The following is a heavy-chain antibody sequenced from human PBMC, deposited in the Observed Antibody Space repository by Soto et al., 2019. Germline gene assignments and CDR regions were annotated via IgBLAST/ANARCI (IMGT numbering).Heavy chain of an antibody. CDR2: INPNSGGK. CDR1: GYTFTDYY. V-gene: IGHV1-2*04. D-gene: IGHD6-13*01. Sequence: EASVKVSCKASGYTFTDYYMHWVRQAPGQGLEWMGWINPNSGGKNYAQKFQGWVTMTRDTSISTAYVELSSLRSDDTAVYYCARDTGSSTWTHYDYWGQGTLVTVSS. J-gene: IGHJ4*02. CDR3: ARDTGSSTWTHYDY.